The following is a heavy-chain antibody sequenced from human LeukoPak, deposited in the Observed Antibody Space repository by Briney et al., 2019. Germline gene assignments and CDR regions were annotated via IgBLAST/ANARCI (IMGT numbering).Heavy chain of an antibody. D-gene: IGHD4-17*01. Sequence: PGGSLRLSCSASGFTFSSYAMHWVRQAPGKGLEYVSAIGSNGGSTYYADSVKGRFTISRDNSKNTLYLQMSSLRAEDTAVYYCVKNIDYDYYYYGMDVWGKGTTVTVSS. CDR2: IGSNGGST. V-gene: IGHV3-64D*06. CDR3: VKNIDYDYYYYGMDV. CDR1: GFTFSSYA. J-gene: IGHJ6*04.